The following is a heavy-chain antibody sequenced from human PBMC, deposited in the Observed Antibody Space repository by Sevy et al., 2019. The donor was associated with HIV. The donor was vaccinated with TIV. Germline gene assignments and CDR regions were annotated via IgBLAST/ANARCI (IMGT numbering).Heavy chain of an antibody. V-gene: IGHV1-18*04. CDR3: ARDRRRDGYNNMRGGFDY. J-gene: IGHJ4*02. CDR2: ISAYNGNT. CDR1: GYTFTSYG. D-gene: IGHD5-12*01. Sequence: ASVKVSCKASGYTFTSYGISWVRQAPGQGLEWMGWISAYNGNTNYAQKLQGRVTMTTDTSTITAYMELRSLRSDDTAVYYCARDRRRDGYNNMRGGFDYWGQGTLVTVSS.